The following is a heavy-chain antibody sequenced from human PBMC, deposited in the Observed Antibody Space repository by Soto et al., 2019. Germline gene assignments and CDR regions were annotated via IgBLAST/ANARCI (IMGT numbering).Heavy chain of an antibody. CDR3: ARKGYCSSTSCDDAFDI. V-gene: IGHV1-8*01. CDR2: MNPNSGNT. D-gene: IGHD2-2*01. CDR1: GYTFTSYD. J-gene: IGHJ3*02. Sequence: ASVKVSCKASGYTFTSYDINWVRQATGQGLEWTGWMNPNSGNTGYAQKFQGRVTMTRNTSISTAYMELSSLRSEDTAVYYCARKGYCSSTSCDDAFDIWGQGTMVTVSS.